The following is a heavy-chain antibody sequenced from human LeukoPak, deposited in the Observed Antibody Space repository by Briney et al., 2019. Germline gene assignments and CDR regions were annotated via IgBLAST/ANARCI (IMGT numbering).Heavy chain of an antibody. CDR2: IRYDGSNK. J-gene: IGHJ4*02. Sequence: GGSLRLSCAASGFTFSSYGMHWVRQAPGEGLEWVAFIRYDGSNKYYADSVKGRFTISRDNSKNTLYLQMNSLKTEDTAVYYCTTAWRDLLWFGETHFDYWGQGTLVTVSS. V-gene: IGHV3-30*02. CDR1: GFTFSSYG. CDR3: TTAWRDLLWFGETHFDY. D-gene: IGHD3-10*01.